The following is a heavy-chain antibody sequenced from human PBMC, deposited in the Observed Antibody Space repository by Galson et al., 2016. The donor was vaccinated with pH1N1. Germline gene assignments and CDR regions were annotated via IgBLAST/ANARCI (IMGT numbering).Heavy chain of an antibody. J-gene: IGHJ6*02. V-gene: IGHV3-23*01. D-gene: IGHD1/OR15-1a*01. Sequence: SLRLSCAASGFIFSSYAMTWVRQAPGKGPEWVSAISAASTRTYYPDSVKDRFIISRDNSKNTLYLQMKSLRAEDTAEYYCAKGGRVGTEGYYYALDVWGQGTTVIVSS. CDR2: ISAASTRT. CDR1: GFIFSSYA. CDR3: AKGGRVGTEGYYYALDV.